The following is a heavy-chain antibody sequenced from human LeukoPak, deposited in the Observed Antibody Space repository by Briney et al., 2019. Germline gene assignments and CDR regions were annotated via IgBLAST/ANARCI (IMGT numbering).Heavy chain of an antibody. CDR1: GGSISNNIYY. V-gene: IGHV4-39*01. J-gene: IGHJ4*02. CDR2: IYFNGGST. D-gene: IGHD1-26*01. Sequence: SETLSLTCTVSGGSISNNIYYWAWIRQPPGKGLEWIGSIYFNGGSTYYNPSLKTRATISIDTSKNQFSLKVKSVTAADTAVYYCARHGGTLGYFDNWGQGTLVTVSS. CDR3: ARHGGTLGYFDN.